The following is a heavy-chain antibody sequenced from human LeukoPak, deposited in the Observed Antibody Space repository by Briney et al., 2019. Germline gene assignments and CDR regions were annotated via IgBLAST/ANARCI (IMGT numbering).Heavy chain of an antibody. Sequence: KAGGSLRLSCAASGFTFSDYYMSWIRQAPGKGLEWVSYISSRGSTIYYADSVKGRFTISRDNAKNSLYLQMNSLRAEDTAVYYCARDLYCSGGSCYSDYYYYGMDVWGQGTTVTVSS. CDR1: GFTFSDYY. J-gene: IGHJ6*02. CDR2: ISSRGSTI. D-gene: IGHD2-15*01. V-gene: IGHV3-11*04. CDR3: ARDLYCSGGSCYSDYYYYGMDV.